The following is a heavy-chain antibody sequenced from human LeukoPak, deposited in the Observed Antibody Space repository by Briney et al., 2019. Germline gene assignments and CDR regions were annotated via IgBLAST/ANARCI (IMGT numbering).Heavy chain of an antibody. Sequence: ASVTVSCTASGYTFTIYYMHWVRQAPGQGLEWMGIINPSGGSTSYAQKFQGRVTMTRDTSTSTVYMELSSLRSEDTAVYYCARDGGYCSSTSCSYYYYYGMDVWGQGTTVTVSS. CDR2: INPSGGST. V-gene: IGHV1-46*01. CDR1: GYTFTIYY. J-gene: IGHJ6*02. D-gene: IGHD2-2*01. CDR3: ARDGGYCSSTSCSYYYYYGMDV.